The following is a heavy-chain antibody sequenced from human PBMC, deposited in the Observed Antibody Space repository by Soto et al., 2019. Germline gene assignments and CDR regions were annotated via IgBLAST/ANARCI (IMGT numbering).Heavy chain of an antibody. CDR1: GGSISSGGYY. CDR2: IYYSGST. J-gene: IGHJ5*02. V-gene: IGHV4-31*03. D-gene: IGHD1-1*01. Sequence: LSLTCTVSGGSISSGGYYWSWIRQHPGKGLEWIGYIYYSGSTYYNPSLKSRVTISVDTSKNQFSLKLSSVTAADTAVYYCARQLERPNWFDPWGQGTLVTVSS. CDR3: ARQLERPNWFDP.